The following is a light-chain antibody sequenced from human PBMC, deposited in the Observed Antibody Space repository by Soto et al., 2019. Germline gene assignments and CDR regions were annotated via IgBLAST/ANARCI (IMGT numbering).Light chain of an antibody. Sequence: EIVMTQSPATLSVSPVERATLSCMASQSVSNYLAWYQQKPGQAPRLLIYDTSNRATGIPPRFSGSGSGTDFTLTISRLEPEDFALYYCQQRSNWPSWTFGQGTKVDIK. CDR2: DTS. J-gene: IGKJ1*01. V-gene: IGKV3-11*01. CDR1: QSVSNY. CDR3: QQRSNWPSWT.